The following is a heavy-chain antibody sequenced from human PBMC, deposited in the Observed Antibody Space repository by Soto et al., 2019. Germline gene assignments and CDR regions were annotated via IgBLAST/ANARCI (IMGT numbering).Heavy chain of an antibody. CDR1: GGTFNNHA. D-gene: IGHD3-16*01. Sequence: SVKVSCKASGGTFNNHAISWVRQVPGQGLEWIGGITPIFGTANYAQKFQGRVTIIADRFTTTGYMELRSLTSEDTAVYFCARGDDFDYYYGVGVWGQGTTVTV. CDR2: ITPIFGTA. CDR3: ARGDDFDYYYGVGV. V-gene: IGHV1-69*06. J-gene: IGHJ6*02.